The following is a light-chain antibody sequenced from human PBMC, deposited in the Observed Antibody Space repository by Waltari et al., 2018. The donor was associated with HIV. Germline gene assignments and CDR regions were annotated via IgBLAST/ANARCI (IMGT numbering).Light chain of an antibody. Sequence: SSELTQDPTMSVALGQTVRITCQGDSRRGYYASWYQQKPGQAPLLVIYGKKSRPSGIPDRFSASSSGDTSSLTVTGAQAEDEADYYCSSRDSSGNRVVFGGGTRLTVL. CDR3: SSRDSSGNRVV. CDR1: SRRGYY. CDR2: GKK. V-gene: IGLV3-19*01. J-gene: IGLJ2*01.